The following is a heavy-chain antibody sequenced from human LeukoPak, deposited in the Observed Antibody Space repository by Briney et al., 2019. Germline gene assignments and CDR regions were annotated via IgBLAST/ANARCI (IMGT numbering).Heavy chain of an antibody. V-gene: IGHV4-59*01. CDR2: IYYSGNT. J-gene: IGHJ6*03. CDR3: ARGRSSMVRGYYYYYMDV. Sequence: KPSETLSLTCTVSGGSISSYYWSWLRQPPGKGLEWVGYIYYSGNTNYNPSLKSRVTISVDTSKNQFSLKLSSVTAADTAVYYCARGRSSMVRGYYYYYMDVWGKGTTVTISS. CDR1: GGSISSYY. D-gene: IGHD3-10*01.